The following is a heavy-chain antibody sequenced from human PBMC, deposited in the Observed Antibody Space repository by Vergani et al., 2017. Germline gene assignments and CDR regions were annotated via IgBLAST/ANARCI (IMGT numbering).Heavy chain of an antibody. J-gene: IGHJ3*02. V-gene: IGHV1-69*04. D-gene: IGHD6-19*01. CDR1: GGTFSSYA. Sequence: QVQLVQSGAEVKKPGASVKVSCKASGGTFSSYAISWVRQAPGQGLEWMGRIIPILGIANYAQKFQGRVTITADKSTSTAYMELSSLRSEDTAVYYCAKGASGWTLNDAFDIWGQGTMVTVSS. CDR3: AKGASGWTLNDAFDI. CDR2: IIPILGIA.